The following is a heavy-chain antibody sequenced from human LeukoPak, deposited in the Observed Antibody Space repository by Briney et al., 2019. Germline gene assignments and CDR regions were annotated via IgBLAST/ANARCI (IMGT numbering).Heavy chain of an antibody. CDR3: ARLTSMATTPVGY. J-gene: IGHJ4*02. CDR1: GFTFSSYA. Sequence: GGSLRLSCAASGFTFSSYAMTWVRQAPGKGLEWVSAISASGGSTYYADSVKGRFTISRDNSKNTLYLQMNSLKASDTAMYYCARLTSMATTPVGYWGQGTLVTVSS. CDR2: ISASGGST. V-gene: IGHV3-23*01. D-gene: IGHD5-24*01.